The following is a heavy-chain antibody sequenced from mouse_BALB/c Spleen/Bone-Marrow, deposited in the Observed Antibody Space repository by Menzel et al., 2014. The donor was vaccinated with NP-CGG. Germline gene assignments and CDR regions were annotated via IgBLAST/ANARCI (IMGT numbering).Heavy chain of an antibody. CDR3: ARGSNYVRYAMDY. J-gene: IGHJ4*01. CDR1: GYSFTGYT. CDR2: INPYNGGT. V-gene: IGHV1-18*01. D-gene: IGHD2-5*01. Sequence: EVQLQQSGPELVKPGASMKISCKASGYSFTGYTMNWVKQSHGKNLEWTGLINPYNGGTSYNQKFKGKATLTVDKSSSTAYMELLSLTSEDSAVYYCARGSNYVRYAMDYWGQGTSVTVSS.